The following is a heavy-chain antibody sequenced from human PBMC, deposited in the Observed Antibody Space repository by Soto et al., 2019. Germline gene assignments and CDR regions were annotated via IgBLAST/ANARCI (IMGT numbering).Heavy chain of an antibody. J-gene: IGHJ4*02. Sequence: PSETLSLTCTVSGGSISSYYWSWIRQPPGKGLEWIGYIYYSGSTNYNPSLKSRVTISVDTSKSQFSLKLSSVTAADTAVYYCARHGSGGGYXMYNFDYWGQGTLVTVSS. CDR2: IYYSGST. V-gene: IGHV4-59*08. CDR1: GGSISSYY. CDR3: ARHGSGGGYXMYNFDY. D-gene: IGHD5-12*01.